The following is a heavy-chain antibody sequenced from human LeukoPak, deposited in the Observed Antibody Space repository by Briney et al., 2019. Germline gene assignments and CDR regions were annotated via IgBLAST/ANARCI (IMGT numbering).Heavy chain of an antibody. CDR3: ANLASIAARGHAFDI. J-gene: IGHJ3*02. V-gene: IGHV4-61*02. Sequence: PSETLSLTCTVSGGSISSGSYYWSWIRQPAGKGLEWIGRIYTSGSTNSTPSLKSRVTISVDTSKNQFSLKLSSVTAADTAVYYCANLASIAARGHAFDIWGQGTMVTVSS. CDR1: GGSISSGSYY. D-gene: IGHD6-6*01. CDR2: IYTSGST.